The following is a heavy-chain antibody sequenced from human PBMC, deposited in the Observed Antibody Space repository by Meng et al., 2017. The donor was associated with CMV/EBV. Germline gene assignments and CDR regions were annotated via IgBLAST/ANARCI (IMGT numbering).Heavy chain of an antibody. V-gene: IGHV6-1*01. CDR2: TYYRSKWYN. CDR3: AREEAAAGRTNYYYYGMDV. J-gene: IGHJ6*02. Sequence: SQTPSLTRAISGDSVSSNSAAWNWIRQTPSRGLEWLGRTYYRSKWYNDYAVSVKSRITNNPDTTKNQFSLQLNSVTPEDTAVYYCAREEAAAGRTNYYYYGMDVWGQGTTVTVSS. D-gene: IGHD6-13*01. CDR1: GDSVSSNSAA.